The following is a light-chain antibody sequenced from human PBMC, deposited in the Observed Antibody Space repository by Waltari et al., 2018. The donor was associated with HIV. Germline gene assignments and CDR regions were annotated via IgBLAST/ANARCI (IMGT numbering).Light chain of an antibody. V-gene: IGLV2-14*03. J-gene: IGLJ2*01. CDR2: DVS. Sequence: GSPGQSITISCTGTSSDVGGYNYVSWYQQHPGKAPKLMIYDVSNRPSGVSNRFSGSKSGNTASLTISGLQAEDEADYYCSSYTSSSTGVVFGGGTKLTVL. CDR1: SSDVGGYNY. CDR3: SSYTSSSTGVV.